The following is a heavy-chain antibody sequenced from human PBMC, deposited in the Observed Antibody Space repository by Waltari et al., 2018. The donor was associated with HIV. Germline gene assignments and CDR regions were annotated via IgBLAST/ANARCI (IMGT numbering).Heavy chain of an antibody. V-gene: IGHV3-33*01. CDR1: GLTFSRYA. Sequence: QVQLVESGGGVVQPGESLRLSCAASGLTFSRYAMHWVRQAPGKGLEWVAVILHDANNQYYADSVQGRFTISRDNSKNTLYLQMNSLRAEDTALYYCARDSPAFSRGTEELDYWGQGTLVTVSS. CDR3: ARDSPAFSRGTEELDY. D-gene: IGHD2-2*01. CDR2: ILHDANNQ. J-gene: IGHJ4*02.